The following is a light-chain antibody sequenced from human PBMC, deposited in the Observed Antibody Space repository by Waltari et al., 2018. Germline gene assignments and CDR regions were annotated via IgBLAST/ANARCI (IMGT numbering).Light chain of an antibody. CDR3: QQYGSSPPIT. V-gene: IGKV3-20*01. CDR2: GAS. CDR1: QSVSSSY. J-gene: IGKJ5*01. Sequence: EIVLTQSPGTLSLSPGARATLSCRASQSVSSSYLAWYQQKPGQAPRLLIYGASSRATGIPDRLSGSGSGTDFTLTISRLEPEDFAVYYCQQYGSSPPITFGQGTRLEIK.